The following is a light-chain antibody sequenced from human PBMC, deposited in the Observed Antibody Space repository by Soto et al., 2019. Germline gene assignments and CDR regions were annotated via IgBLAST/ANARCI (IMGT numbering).Light chain of an antibody. V-gene: IGKV3-15*01. Sequence: EIVMTQSPATLSVSPGERASLSCRASRSVSSNLAWYQQKPGQAPRLLIYDASTRATGIPARFSGSGSGTDFTLTISSLQSADFAVYYCQQYNNWPPLTFGGGTKVDIK. J-gene: IGKJ4*01. CDR2: DAS. CDR3: QQYNNWPPLT. CDR1: RSVSSN.